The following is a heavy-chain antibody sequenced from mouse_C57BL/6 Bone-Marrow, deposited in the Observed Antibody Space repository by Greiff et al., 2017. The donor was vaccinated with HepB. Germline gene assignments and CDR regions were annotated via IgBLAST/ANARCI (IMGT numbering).Heavy chain of an antibody. CDR3: AKNWVYGSRGWYFDV. D-gene: IGHD1-1*01. J-gene: IGHJ1*03. V-gene: IGHV2-5*01. CDR1: GFSLTSYG. Sequence: QVQLQQSGPGLVQPSQSLSITCTVSGFSLTSYGVHWVRQSPGKGLEWLGVIWRGGSTDYNAAFMSRLSITKDNSKSQVFFKMNSLQADDTAIYYCAKNWVYGSRGWYFDVWGTGTTVTVSS. CDR2: IWRGGST.